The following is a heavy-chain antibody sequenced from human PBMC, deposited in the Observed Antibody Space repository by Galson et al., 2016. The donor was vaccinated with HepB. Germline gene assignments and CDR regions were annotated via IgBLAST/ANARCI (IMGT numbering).Heavy chain of an antibody. Sequence: MSWVRQAPGKGLEWVANIKQDGTEKYYMVSVKGRFTISRDNAKNSLYLQMNSLRADDTAVYYCARDRGYSGWSYFDYWGQGTLVTVSS. J-gene: IGHJ4*02. CDR2: IKQDGTEK. D-gene: IGHD6-19*01. V-gene: IGHV3-7*03. CDR3: ARDRGYSGWSYFDY.